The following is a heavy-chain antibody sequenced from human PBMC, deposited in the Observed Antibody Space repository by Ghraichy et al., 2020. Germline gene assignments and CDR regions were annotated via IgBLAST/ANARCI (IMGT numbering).Heavy chain of an antibody. CDR3: LTFGGPIAPGY. CDR2: IYSGGNT. J-gene: IGHJ4*02. Sequence: ETLSLTCAASGFTVSSNHMSWVRQSVGKGLEWVSTIYSGGNTLYADSVKGRFTNSRDSSKSTLYLQMNSLRVEDTAVYFCLTFGGPIAPGYSGQGTLVSVSS. D-gene: IGHD3-16*01. CDR1: GFTVSSNH. V-gene: IGHV3-66*02.